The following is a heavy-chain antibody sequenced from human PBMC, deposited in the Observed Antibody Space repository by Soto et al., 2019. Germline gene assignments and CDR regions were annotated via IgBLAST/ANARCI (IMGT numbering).Heavy chain of an antibody. Sequence: QVQLQQWGAGLVKPSETLSLSCAVYGQSFSGHSWAWIRQPPGKGLEWSGEINESGSTYYNPSLKSRVTISTATSKNQFSLKLRSVSAADTAAYFCARGSGIVALPGELEDVNYAYWGQGTLVNVSS. D-gene: IGHD1-1*01. CDR2: INESGST. J-gene: IGHJ4*02. CDR1: GQSFSGHS. V-gene: IGHV4-34*01. CDR3: ARGSGIVALPGELEDVNYAY.